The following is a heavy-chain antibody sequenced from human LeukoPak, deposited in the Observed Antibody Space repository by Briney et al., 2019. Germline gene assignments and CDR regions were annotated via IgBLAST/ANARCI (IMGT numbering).Heavy chain of an antibody. V-gene: IGHV4-59*01. CDR1: GGSISSFY. CDR3: ARHGTSGTNLNWFDP. J-gene: IGHJ5*02. D-gene: IGHD1-1*01. Sequence: SETLSLTCTVSGGSISSFYWSWIRQPPGKGLEWIGYIYYSESTNYNPSLKSRVTISVDTSKNQFSLKLSSVTAADTAVYYCARHGTSGTNLNWFDPWGQGTLVTVSS. CDR2: IYYSEST.